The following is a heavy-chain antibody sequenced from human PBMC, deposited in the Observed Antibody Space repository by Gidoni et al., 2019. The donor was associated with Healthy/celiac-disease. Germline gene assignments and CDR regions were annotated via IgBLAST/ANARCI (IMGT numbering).Heavy chain of an antibody. CDR3: TTDPIVVVPAAPTLGFDY. Sequence: EVQLVESGGGLVKPGGSLRLSCAASGFTFSNAWMSWVRQAPGKGLGWVGRIKSKTDGGTTDYAAPVKGRFTISRDDSKNTLYLQMNSLKTEDTAVYYCTTDPIVVVPAAPTLGFDYWGQGTLVTVSS. CDR1: GFTFSNAW. V-gene: IGHV3-15*01. CDR2: IKSKTDGGTT. J-gene: IGHJ4*02. D-gene: IGHD2-2*01.